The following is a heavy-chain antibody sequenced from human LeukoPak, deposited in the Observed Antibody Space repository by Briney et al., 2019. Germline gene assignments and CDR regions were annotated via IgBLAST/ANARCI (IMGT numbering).Heavy chain of an antibody. D-gene: IGHD3-10*01. Sequence: ASVKVSCKASGYTFTSYAMHWVRQAPGQRLEWMGWINAGNGNTKYSQKFQGRVTITRDTSASTAYMELSSLRSEDTAVYYCARDRYGSGSYSSTLLPWGQGTLVTVSS. CDR3: ARDRYGSGSYSSTLLP. V-gene: IGHV1-3*01. CDR1: GYTFTSYA. CDR2: INAGNGNT. J-gene: IGHJ5*02.